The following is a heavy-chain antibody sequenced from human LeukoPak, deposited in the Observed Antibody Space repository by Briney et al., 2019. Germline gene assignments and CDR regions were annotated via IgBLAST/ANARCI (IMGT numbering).Heavy chain of an antibody. CDR3: ARVYYDILTGYYKDYYYYYMDV. J-gene: IGHJ6*03. Sequence: GSVKVSCKVSGYNLTELSMHWVRQAPGKGLEWMGGFDPEDGETIYAQKFQGRVTMTEDTSTDIAYMELSSLRSEDTAVYYCARVYYDILTGYYKDYYYYYMDVWGKGTTVTISS. CDR2: FDPEDGET. CDR1: GYNLTELS. D-gene: IGHD3-9*01. V-gene: IGHV1-24*01.